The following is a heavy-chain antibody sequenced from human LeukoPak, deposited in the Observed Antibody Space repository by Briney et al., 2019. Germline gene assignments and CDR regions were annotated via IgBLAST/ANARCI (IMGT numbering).Heavy chain of an antibody. CDR1: GFTFSTSW. Sequence: GGSLRLSCATSGFTFSTSWTHWVRQAPGKGLVWVSRISGDGTTTTYADSVKGRFTISRDNAKNTLFLQMNSLRVDDTAVYYCTRVRSSSWYDYWGQGALVTVSS. CDR3: TRVRSSSWYDY. D-gene: IGHD6-13*01. J-gene: IGHJ4*02. CDR2: ISGDGTTT. V-gene: IGHV3-74*01.